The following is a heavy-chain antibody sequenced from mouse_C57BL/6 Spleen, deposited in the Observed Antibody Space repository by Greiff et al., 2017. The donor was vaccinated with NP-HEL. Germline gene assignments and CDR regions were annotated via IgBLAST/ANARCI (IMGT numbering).Heavy chain of an antibody. J-gene: IGHJ1*01. CDR2: IDPENGDT. CDR3: VPPWDYNWYIAV. Sequence: VQLQQSGAELVRPGASVKLSCTASGFNIKDDYMHWVKQRPEQGLEWIGWIDPENGDTEYASKFQGKATITADTSSNTAYLQLSSLTSEDTAVFYCVPPWDYNWYIAVWGARATLSASS. V-gene: IGHV14-4*01. D-gene: IGHD2-13*01. CDR1: GFNIKDDY.